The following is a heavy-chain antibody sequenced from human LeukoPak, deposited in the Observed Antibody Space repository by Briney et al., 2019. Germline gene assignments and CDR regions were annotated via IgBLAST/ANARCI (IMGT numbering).Heavy chain of an antibody. CDR1: GFIFSSYS. Sequence: GGSLRLSCAASGFIFSSYSMNWVRQAPGRGLEWVSYISSSSSTIYYADSVKGRFTISRGNAKNSLHLQMNSLRAEDTAVYYCALGKNFGYHYFDFWGQGALVTVSS. J-gene: IGHJ4*02. V-gene: IGHV3-48*01. CDR3: ALGKNFGYHYFDF. CDR2: ISSSSSTI. D-gene: IGHD2-2*03.